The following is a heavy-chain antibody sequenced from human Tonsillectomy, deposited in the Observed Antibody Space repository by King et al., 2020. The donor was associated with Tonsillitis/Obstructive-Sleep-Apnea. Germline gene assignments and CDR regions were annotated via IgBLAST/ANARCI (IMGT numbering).Heavy chain of an antibody. D-gene: IGHD2-15*01. CDR1: GFTFSSYS. V-gene: IGHV3-21*01. J-gene: IGHJ4*02. Sequence: VQLVESGGGLVKPGGSLRLSCAASGFTFSSYSMNWVRQAPGKGLEWVSSISSSSSYIYYADSVKGRFTISRDNAKNSLYLQMNSLRAEDTAVYYCARDSRVVAATRYDYWGQGTLVTVSS. CDR2: ISSSSSYI. CDR3: ARDSRVVAATRYDY.